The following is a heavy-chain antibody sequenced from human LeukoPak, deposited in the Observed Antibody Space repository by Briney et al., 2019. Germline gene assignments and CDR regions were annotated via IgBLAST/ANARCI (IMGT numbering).Heavy chain of an antibody. CDR1: GGSISSGGYY. CDR2: IYYSGST. J-gene: IGHJ3*02. Sequence: SQTLSLTCTVSGGSISSGGYYWSWIRQHPGKGLGWIGYIYYSGSTYYNPSLKSRVTISVDTSKNQFSLKLSSVTAADTAVYYCARDPTVTQGSFDIWGQGTMVTVSS. CDR3: ARDPTVTQGSFDI. D-gene: IGHD4-17*01. V-gene: IGHV4-31*03.